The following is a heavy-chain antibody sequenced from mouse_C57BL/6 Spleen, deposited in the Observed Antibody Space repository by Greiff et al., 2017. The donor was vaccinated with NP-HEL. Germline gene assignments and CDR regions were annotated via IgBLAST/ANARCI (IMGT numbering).Heavy chain of an antibody. CDR2: ISDGGSYT. CDR3: ARFPWFAY. V-gene: IGHV5-4*01. Sequence: EVQGVESGGGLVKPGGSLKLSCAASGFTFSSYAMSWVRQTPEKRLEWVATISDGGSYTYYPDNVKGRFTISRDNAKNNLYLQMSHLKSEDTAMYYCARFPWFAYWGQGTLVTVSA. CDR1: GFTFSSYA. J-gene: IGHJ3*01.